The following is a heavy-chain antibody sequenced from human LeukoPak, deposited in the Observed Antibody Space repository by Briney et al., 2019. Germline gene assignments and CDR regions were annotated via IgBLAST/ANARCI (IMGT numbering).Heavy chain of an antibody. V-gene: IGHV1-2*02. CDR1: GYTFTGYY. Sequence: ASVKVSCKASGYTFTGYYMHWVRQAPGQGLGWMGWINPNSGGTNYAQKFQGRVTMTRDTSISTAYMELSRLRSDDTAVYYCARDRSGIGEEDYWGQGTLVTVSS. CDR2: INPNSGGT. CDR3: ARDRSGIGEEDY. J-gene: IGHJ4*02. D-gene: IGHD1-1*01.